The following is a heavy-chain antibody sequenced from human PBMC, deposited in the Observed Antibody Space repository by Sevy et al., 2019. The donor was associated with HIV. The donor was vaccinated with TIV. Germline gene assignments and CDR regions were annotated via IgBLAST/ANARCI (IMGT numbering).Heavy chain of an antibody. Sequence: GGSLRLSCAASGFSYSSYGMHWVRLAPVKGLEWVAYIQYDGSNKHYADSVKGRFTISRDNSKNTLDLQMNSLRVEDTAVYYCVKEGGGEGGDHWGQGTLVTVSS. D-gene: IGHD2-21*01. J-gene: IGHJ4*02. CDR1: GFSYSSYG. CDR2: IQYDGSNK. CDR3: VKEGGGEGGDH. V-gene: IGHV3-30*02.